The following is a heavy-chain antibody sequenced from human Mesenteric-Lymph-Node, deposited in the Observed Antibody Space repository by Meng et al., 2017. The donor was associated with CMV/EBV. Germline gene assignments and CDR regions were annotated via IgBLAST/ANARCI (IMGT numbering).Heavy chain of an antibody. V-gene: IGHV3-48*03. J-gene: IGHJ4*02. CDR2: ISSSGSTI. D-gene: IGHD3-10*01. Sequence: GGSLRLSCAASGFTFSSYEMSWVRQAPGKGLEWVSYISSSGSTIYYADSVKGRFTISRDNAKNSLYLQMNSLRAEDTAVYYCARDLEFFGSGSYFFDYWGQGTLVTVSS. CDR3: ARDLEFFGSGSYFFDY. CDR1: GFTFSSYE.